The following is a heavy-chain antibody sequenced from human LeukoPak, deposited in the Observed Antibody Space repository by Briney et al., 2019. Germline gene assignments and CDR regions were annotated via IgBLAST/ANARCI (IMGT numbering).Heavy chain of an antibody. D-gene: IGHD6-13*01. J-gene: IGHJ6*03. V-gene: IGHV4-34*01. CDR2: INHSGST. Sequence: SETLSLTCAVYGGSFSGYYWSWIRQPPGKGLEWIGEINHSGSTNYNPSLKSRVTISVDTSKNQFSLKLSSETAADTAVYYCARVSSSRIYYYYYYYMDVWGKGTTVTVSS. CDR3: ARVSSSRIYYYYYYYMDV. CDR1: GGSFSGYY.